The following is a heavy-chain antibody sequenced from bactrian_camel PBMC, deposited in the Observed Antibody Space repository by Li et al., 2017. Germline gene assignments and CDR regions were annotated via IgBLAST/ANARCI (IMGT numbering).Heavy chain of an antibody. CDR2: RKTDGSI. V-gene: IGHV3S53*01. CDR3: AADEDPAGGYCYGSGN. CDR1: GGNGYPVC. Sequence: VQLVESGGGLVQPGGSLRLSCVYSGGNGYPVCMAWFHQPPGKEREGVASRKTDGSIHYADSVKGRFTISHDNTRNTLYLQMNVLKPEDSGVYYCAADEDPAGGYCYGSGNRGQGTQVTVS. J-gene: IGHJ4*01. D-gene: IGHD2*01.